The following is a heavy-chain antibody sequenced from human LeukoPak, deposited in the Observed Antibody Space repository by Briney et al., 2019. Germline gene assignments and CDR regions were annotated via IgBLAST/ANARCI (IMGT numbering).Heavy chain of an antibody. V-gene: IGHV5-51*01. Sequence: GESLKISCKGSGYSFTSYWIGWVRQMPGKGLEWMGIIYPGDSDTRYSPSFQGQVTISADKSISTAYLQWSSLQASDTAMYYCARLSQPVAVAGTRWFDPWGQGALVTVSS. CDR1: GYSFTSYW. CDR3: ARLSQPVAVAGTRWFDP. CDR2: IYPGDSDT. J-gene: IGHJ5*02. D-gene: IGHD6-19*01.